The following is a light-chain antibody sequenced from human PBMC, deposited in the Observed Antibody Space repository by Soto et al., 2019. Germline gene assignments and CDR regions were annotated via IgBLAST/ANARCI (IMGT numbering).Light chain of an antibody. CDR3: SSYTSGSTVV. Sequence: QSALTQPASVSGSPGQSITISCTGTSIGVGGYNYVSWYQQHPGKVPKLMIYDVSNRPSGVSNRFSGSRSGNTASLSISGLQAEDEADYFCSSYTSGSTVVFGGGTKLTVL. V-gene: IGLV2-14*01. CDR2: DVS. CDR1: SIGVGGYNY. J-gene: IGLJ2*01.